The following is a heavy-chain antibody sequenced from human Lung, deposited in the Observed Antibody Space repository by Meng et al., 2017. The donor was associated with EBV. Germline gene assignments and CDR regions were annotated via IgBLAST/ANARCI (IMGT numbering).Heavy chain of an antibody. D-gene: IGHD3-3*02. Sequence: EVQLVESGGALVQPGGSLKLSCAASGFTFSSYWMHWVRQAPGKGLEWISRTNENGRTTTYADSVKGRFTISRDNTKNTLYLQMNSLRAEDTALYFCSRDLAGPYDDWGQGTLVTVSS. CDR3: SRDLAGPYDD. CDR2: TNENGRTT. J-gene: IGHJ4*02. V-gene: IGHV3-74*01. CDR1: GFTFSSYW.